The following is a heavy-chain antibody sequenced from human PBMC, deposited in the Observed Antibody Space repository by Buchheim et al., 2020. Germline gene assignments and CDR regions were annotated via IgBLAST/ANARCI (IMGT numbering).Heavy chain of an antibody. J-gene: IGHJ6*02. D-gene: IGHD2-2*01. CDR2: IIPILGIA. CDR1: GGTFSSYT. CDR3: ARVVGYCSSTSCTDYYYGMDV. V-gene: IGHV1-69*02. Sequence: QVQLVQSGAEVKKPGSSVKVSCKASGGTFSSYTISWVRQAPGQGLEWMGRIIPILGIANYAQKFQGRVTITADKSTSTAYVEVSGLRSEDTAVYYCARVVGYCSSTSCTDYYYGMDVWGQGTT.